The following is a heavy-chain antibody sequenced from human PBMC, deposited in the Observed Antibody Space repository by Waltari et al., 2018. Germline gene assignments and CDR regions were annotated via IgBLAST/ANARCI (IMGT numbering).Heavy chain of an antibody. Sequence: EVQLVESGGGLVKPGGSLRLSGAASGFASSNYNMNWVRQAPGKGLGVVSSISGGGTYIYYSTSVKGRFTISRENAKNSLFLQMNSLRAEDTAVYYCARENLGVIIFHYYFVDVWGKGTTVTISS. J-gene: IGHJ6*03. D-gene: IGHD3-3*01. CDR2: ISGGGTYI. CDR1: GFASSNYN. V-gene: IGHV3-21*06. CDR3: ARENLGVIIFHYYFVDV.